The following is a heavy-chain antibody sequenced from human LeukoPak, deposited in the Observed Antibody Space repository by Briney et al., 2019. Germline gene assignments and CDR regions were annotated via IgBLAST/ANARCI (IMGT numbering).Heavy chain of an antibody. J-gene: IGHJ4*02. D-gene: IGHD3-10*01. Sequence: GVSLTLSCTASILTFSIYAVIWLRQSPGEGLEWVSDISGSGGSTYYADSVKGRFTISRDNSKNTLYLQMNSLRAEDTAVYYCAKENYYGSGENYWGQGTLVTVSS. V-gene: IGHV3-23*01. CDR2: ISGSGGST. CDR1: ILTFSIYA. CDR3: AKENYYGSGENY.